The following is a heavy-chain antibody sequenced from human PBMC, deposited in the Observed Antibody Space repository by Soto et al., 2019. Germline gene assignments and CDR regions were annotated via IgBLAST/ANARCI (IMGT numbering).Heavy chain of an antibody. CDR3: ASSSSDYDFWSGYYPSSHAFDI. CDR2: IYYSGST. Sequence: SETLSLTCTVSGGSISSSSYYWGWIRQPPGKGLEWIGSIYYSGSTYYNPSLKSRVTISVDTSKNQFSLKLSSVTAADTAVYYCASSSSDYDFWSGYYPSSHAFDIWGQGTMVTVSS. J-gene: IGHJ3*02. D-gene: IGHD3-3*01. CDR1: GGSISSSSYY. V-gene: IGHV4-39*01.